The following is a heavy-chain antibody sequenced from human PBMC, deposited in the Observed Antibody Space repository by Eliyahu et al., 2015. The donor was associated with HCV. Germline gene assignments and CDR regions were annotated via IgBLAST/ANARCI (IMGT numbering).Heavy chain of an antibody. CDR2: IYYSGST. J-gene: IGHJ5*02. CDR1: GGSISSYY. D-gene: IGHD2-2*01. Sequence: ETLSLTCTVSGGSISSYYWSWIRQPPGKGLEWIGYIYYSGSTNYNPSLKSRVTISVDTSKNQFSLKLSSVTAADTAVYYCARGVQIGYCSSTSCPNWFDPWGQGTLVTVSS. V-gene: IGHV4-59*01. CDR3: ARGVQIGYCSSTSCPNWFDP.